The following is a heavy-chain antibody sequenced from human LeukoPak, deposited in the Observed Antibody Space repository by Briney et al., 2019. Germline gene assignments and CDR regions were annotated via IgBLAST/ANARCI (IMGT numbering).Heavy chain of an antibody. Sequence: ASVKVSCKASGYAFTGYYIHWVRQAPGQGLEWMGWINPNSGGTNYAPTFQGRVTMTRDTSISTAYMELSRLTSDDTTIYYCATTLHIVVVTWHAFDIWGQGTMVTVSS. V-gene: IGHV1-2*02. CDR3: ATTLHIVVVTWHAFDI. CDR1: GYAFTGYY. D-gene: IGHD2-21*02. CDR2: INPNSGGT. J-gene: IGHJ3*02.